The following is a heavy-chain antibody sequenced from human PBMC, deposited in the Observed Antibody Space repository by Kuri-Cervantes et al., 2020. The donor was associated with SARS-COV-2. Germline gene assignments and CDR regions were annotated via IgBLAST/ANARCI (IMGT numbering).Heavy chain of an antibody. J-gene: IGHJ6*03. CDR2: IRYDGSNK. V-gene: IGHV3-30*02. CDR3: AKDHRITIFGVVIRSYYYYMDV. Sequence: GESLKISCAASGFTFGSYAMHWVRQAPGKGLEWVAFIRYDGSNKYYADSVKGRFTISRDNSKNTLYLQMNSLRAEDTAVYYCAKDHRITIFGVVIRSYYYYMDVWGKGTTVTVSS. D-gene: IGHD3-3*01. CDR1: GFTFGSYA.